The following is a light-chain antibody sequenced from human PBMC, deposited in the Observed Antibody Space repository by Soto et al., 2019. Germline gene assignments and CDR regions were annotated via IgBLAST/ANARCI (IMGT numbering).Light chain of an antibody. V-gene: IGKV3-15*01. CDR1: QTIANN. CDR3: QQYNNWPPYT. J-gene: IGKJ2*01. CDR2: GAS. Sequence: ETVMTQSPATLSVSPGERATLSCRASQTIANNLAWYQQRPGQAPRLLIYGASTRATGIRARFSGSGSGTEFTLTISSLQSEDFAIYYCQQYNNWPPYTFGQGTKLEIK.